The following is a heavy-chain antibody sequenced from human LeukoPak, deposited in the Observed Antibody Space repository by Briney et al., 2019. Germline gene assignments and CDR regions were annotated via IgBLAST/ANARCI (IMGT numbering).Heavy chain of an antibody. V-gene: IGHV3-30-3*01. Sequence: GGSLRLSCAASGFTFSSYAMHWVRQAPGKGLEWVAVISYDGSNKYYADSVKGRFTISRDNSKNTLYLQMNSLRAEDTAVYYCTRSMTAGSSLWGYWGQGSLVTVSP. J-gene: IGHJ4*02. CDR1: GFTFSSYA. CDR2: ISYDGSNK. D-gene: IGHD6-19*01. CDR3: TRSMTAGSSLWGY.